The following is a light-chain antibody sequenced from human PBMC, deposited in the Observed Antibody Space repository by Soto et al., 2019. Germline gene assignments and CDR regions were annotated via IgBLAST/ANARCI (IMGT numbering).Light chain of an antibody. CDR3: ATWDYSLNGPV. CDR2: KTH. J-gene: IGLJ7*01. Sequence: QSVVTQPPSVSGTHGKRVTVSCSGSNSNIGDNTVTWYHQLPGAAPKLLIYKTHQRPSGVPDRFSGSKSGTSASLAISGLQSECEGDSYCATWDYSLNGPVFCGGTQLTVL. V-gene: IGLV1-44*01. CDR1: NSNIGDNT.